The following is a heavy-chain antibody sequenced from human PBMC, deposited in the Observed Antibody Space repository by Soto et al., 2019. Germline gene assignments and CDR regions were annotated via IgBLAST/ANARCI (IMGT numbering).Heavy chain of an antibody. CDR2: IYYSGST. CDR3: ARGTTGPTVYAY. CDR1: GGSISSYY. V-gene: IGHV4-59*01. D-gene: IGHD1-1*01. Sequence: SETLSLACTVSGGSISSYYWSWIRQPPGKGLEWIGYIYYSGSTNYNPSLKSRVTISVDTSKNQFSLKLSSVTAADTAVYYCARGTTGPTVYAYWGQGTLVTVSS. J-gene: IGHJ4*02.